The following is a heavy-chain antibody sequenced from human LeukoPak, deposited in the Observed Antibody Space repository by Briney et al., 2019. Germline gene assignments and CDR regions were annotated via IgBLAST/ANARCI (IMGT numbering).Heavy chain of an antibody. Sequence: GGSLRLSCAASGFTFSSYGMHWVRQAPGKGLEWVAVISYDGSNKYYADSVKGRFTISRDNSKNTLYLQMNSLRAEDTAVYYCAKDLAVAHGMDVWGQGTTVTVSS. CDR2: ISYDGSNK. J-gene: IGHJ6*02. V-gene: IGHV3-30*18. D-gene: IGHD6-19*01. CDR3: AKDLAVAHGMDV. CDR1: GFTFSSYG.